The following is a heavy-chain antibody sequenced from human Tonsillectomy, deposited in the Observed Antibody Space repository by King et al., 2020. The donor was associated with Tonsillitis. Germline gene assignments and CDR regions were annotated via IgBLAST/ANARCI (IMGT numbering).Heavy chain of an antibody. CDR2: ISFDGNRK. D-gene: IGHD6-19*01. J-gene: IGHJ4*02. V-gene: IGHV3-30*19. Sequence: VQLVESGGGVVQPGRSLRLSCVASGFTFSDYGVHWVRQAPGKGLEWVAVISFDGNRKHYLDSVGGRFTISRDNSKSTLYLQMNSLRVEDTAVYYCARGQLYSSAWGIDSWGQGTLVTVSS. CDR3: ARGQLYSSAWGIDS. CDR1: GFTFSDYG.